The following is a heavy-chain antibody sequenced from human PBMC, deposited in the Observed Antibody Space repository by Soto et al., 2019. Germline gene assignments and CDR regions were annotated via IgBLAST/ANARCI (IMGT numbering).Heavy chain of an antibody. Sequence: QVQLVQSGAEVKKPGSSVKVSCKASGGTFSSYAISWVRQAPGQGLEWMGGIIPIFGTANYAQKFQGRVTITADESTSTAYRERSSIRSEDTAVYYCARDLAAAGNYYYYYGMDVWGQGTTVTVSS. D-gene: IGHD6-13*01. CDR1: GGTFSSYA. CDR3: ARDLAAAGNYYYYYGMDV. CDR2: IIPIFGTA. V-gene: IGHV1-69*01. J-gene: IGHJ6*02.